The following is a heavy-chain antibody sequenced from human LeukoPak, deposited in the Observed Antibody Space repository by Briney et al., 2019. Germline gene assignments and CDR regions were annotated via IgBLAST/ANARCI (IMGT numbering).Heavy chain of an antibody. CDR3: ARDGLPYPDI. J-gene: IGHJ3*02. Sequence: PGGSLRLSCAASGFTFSSYSMNWVRQAPGKGLEWVSSISSSSSYIYYADSVKGRFTISRDNAKNSLYLQMSSLRAEDTAVYYCARDGLPYPDIWGQGTMVTVSS. V-gene: IGHV3-21*01. CDR1: GFTFSSYS. CDR2: ISSSSSYI.